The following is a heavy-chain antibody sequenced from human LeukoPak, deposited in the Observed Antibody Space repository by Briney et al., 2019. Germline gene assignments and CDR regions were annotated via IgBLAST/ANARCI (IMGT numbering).Heavy chain of an antibody. Sequence: RASVKVSCKASGYTFTSYGISWVRQAPGQGLEWMGWISAYNGNTNYAQKLQGRVTMTTDTSTSTAYMELRSLRSDGTAVYHCARDGTTYCGGDCYSDYWGQGTLVTVSS. D-gene: IGHD2-21*02. CDR3: ARDGTTYCGGDCYSDY. V-gene: IGHV1-18*01. J-gene: IGHJ4*02. CDR1: GYTFTSYG. CDR2: ISAYNGNT.